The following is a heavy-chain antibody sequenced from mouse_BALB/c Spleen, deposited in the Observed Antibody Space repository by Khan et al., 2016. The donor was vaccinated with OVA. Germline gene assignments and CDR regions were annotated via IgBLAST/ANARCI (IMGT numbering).Heavy chain of an antibody. V-gene: IGHV3-2*02. D-gene: IGHD1-2*01. J-gene: IGHJ2*01. CDR1: GYSITSGYG. CDR3: ARTARIKY. CDR2: ISYSGST. Sequence: VQLKESGPGLVKPSQSLSLTCTVTGYSITSGYGWNWIRQFSGNKLEWMGYISYSGSTNYNPSLKSRISITRDTSKNQFFLQLNSVTTKDTATYYCARTARIKYWGQGTTLTVSS.